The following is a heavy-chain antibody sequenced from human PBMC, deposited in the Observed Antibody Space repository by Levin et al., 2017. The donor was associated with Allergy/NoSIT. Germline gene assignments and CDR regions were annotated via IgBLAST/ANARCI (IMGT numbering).Heavy chain of an antibody. J-gene: IGHJ4*02. Sequence: GGSLRLSCAASGFTFSSYGMHWVRQAPGKGLEWVAVISYDGSNKYYADSVKGRFTISRDNSKNTLYLQMNSLRAEDTAVYYCAKGAYYDILTGKYWGQGTLVTVSS. D-gene: IGHD3-9*01. CDR3: AKGAYYDILTGKY. CDR1: GFTFSSYG. V-gene: IGHV3-30*18. CDR2: ISYDGSNK.